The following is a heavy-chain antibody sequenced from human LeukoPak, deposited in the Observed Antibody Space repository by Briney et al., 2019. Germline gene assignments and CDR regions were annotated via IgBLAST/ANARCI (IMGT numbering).Heavy chain of an antibody. CDR1: GYTFTSYD. J-gene: IGHJ3*02. D-gene: IGHD2-2*01. V-gene: IGHV1-8*03. CDR3: ARRAIVVVPAAPRDAFDI. Sequence: ASVKVSCKASGYTFTSYDINWVRQATGQGLEWMGWMNPNSGNTGYAQKFQGRVTITADESTSTAYMELSSLRSEDTAVYYCARRAIVVVPAAPRDAFDIWGQGTMVTVSS. CDR2: MNPNSGNT.